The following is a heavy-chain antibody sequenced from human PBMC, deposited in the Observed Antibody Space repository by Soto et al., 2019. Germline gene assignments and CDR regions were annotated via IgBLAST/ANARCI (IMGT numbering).Heavy chain of an antibody. CDR3: VRGEVRPRFDF. D-gene: IGHD2-2*01. CDR1: GFTVSSSY. J-gene: IGHJ4*02. Sequence: EVQLVESGGGLVQPGGSLKLSCAASGFTVSSSYMSWVRQAPGKGLEWVSLISNGGSTYYEDSVKGRFTISRDNSKNTLSLEMHSLRGEDTAVYYCVRGEVRPRFDFWGQGTLVTVSS. V-gene: IGHV3-66*01. CDR2: ISNGGST.